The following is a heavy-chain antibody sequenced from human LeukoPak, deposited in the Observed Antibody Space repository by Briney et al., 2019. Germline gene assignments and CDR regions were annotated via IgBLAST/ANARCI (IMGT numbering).Heavy chain of an antibody. CDR1: GYTFTSYD. J-gene: IGHJ4*02. CDR3: ASGPSYYDTSGYYPIVD. D-gene: IGHD3-22*01. V-gene: IGHV1-8*03. Sequence: ASVKVSCTASGYTFTSYDINWVRQATGQGLEWMGWMNPNSGNTGYAQKFQGRVTITRNTSISTAYMELSSLRPEDTAVYFCASGPSYYDTSGYYPIVDWGQGTLVTVSS. CDR2: MNPNSGNT.